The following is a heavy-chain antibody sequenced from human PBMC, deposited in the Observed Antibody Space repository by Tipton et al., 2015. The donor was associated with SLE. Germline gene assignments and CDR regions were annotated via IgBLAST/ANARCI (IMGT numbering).Heavy chain of an antibody. CDR2: IRYDGSNK. D-gene: IGHD7-27*01. V-gene: IGHV3-30*02. Sequence: SLRLSCAASGFNFSSYGMHWVRQAPGKGLEWVAFIRYDGSNKYYADSVKGRFTISRDNSKNTLYLQMNSLKAEDTAVYYCAKGLRNWVWNYYYGMDVWGQGTTVTVSS. CDR1: GFNFSSYG. CDR3: AKGLRNWVWNYYYGMDV. J-gene: IGHJ6*02.